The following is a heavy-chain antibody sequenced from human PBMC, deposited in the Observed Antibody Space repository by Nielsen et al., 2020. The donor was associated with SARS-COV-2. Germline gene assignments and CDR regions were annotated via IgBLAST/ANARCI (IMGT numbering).Heavy chain of an antibody. CDR3: ARGVYSSSLDY. D-gene: IGHD6-13*01. J-gene: IGHJ4*02. CDR1: GGTFSSYA. Sequence: SVKVSCKASGGTFSSYAISWVRQAPGQGLEWVGRIIPILGIANYAQKFQGRVTITADKSTSTAYMELSSLRSEDTAVYYCARGVYSSSLDYWGQGTLVTVSS. CDR2: IIPILGIA. V-gene: IGHV1-69*04.